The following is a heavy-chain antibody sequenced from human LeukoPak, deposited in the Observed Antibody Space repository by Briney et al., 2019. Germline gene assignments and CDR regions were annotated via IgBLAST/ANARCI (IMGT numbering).Heavy chain of an antibody. J-gene: IGHJ2*01. Sequence: GGSLRLSCAGSGFNFNNYAMHWVRQAPGKGLEWLSGISWNSGTRGYADSVKGRFTISRDNAKKSLHLQMNSLRPDDTAFYYCAKATGDWYFDLWGRGTLVTVSS. CDR1: GFNFNNYA. CDR3: AKATGDWYFDL. D-gene: IGHD7-27*01. V-gene: IGHV3-9*01. CDR2: ISWNSGTR.